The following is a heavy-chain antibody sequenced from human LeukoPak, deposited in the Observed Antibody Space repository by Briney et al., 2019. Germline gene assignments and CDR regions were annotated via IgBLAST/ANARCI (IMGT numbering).Heavy chain of an antibody. CDR2: INIDGSSI. CDR3: ARDRIVGTSFDF. D-gene: IGHD1-26*01. V-gene: IGHV3-74*01. Sequence: GRSLRLSCAVSGFTFDDYAMHWVRQAPGKGLVWVSRINIDGSSISYADSVKGRFTISRDNAKNTVYLQMNSLRVEDTAVYYCARDRIVGTSFDFWGQGILVTVSS. CDR1: GFTFDDYA. J-gene: IGHJ4*02.